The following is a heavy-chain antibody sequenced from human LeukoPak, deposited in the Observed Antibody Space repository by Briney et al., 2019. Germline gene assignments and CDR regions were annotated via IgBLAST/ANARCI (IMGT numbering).Heavy chain of an antibody. CDR2: MNPNSGNT. Sequence: GASVKVSCKASGYTFTGYYMHWVRQAPGQGLEWMGWMNPNSGNTGYAQKFQGRVTMTRNTSISTAYMELSSLRSEDTAVYYCARADGAFDIWGQGTMVTVSS. CDR1: GYTFTGYY. V-gene: IGHV1-8*02. CDR3: ARADGAFDI. D-gene: IGHD5-24*01. J-gene: IGHJ3*02.